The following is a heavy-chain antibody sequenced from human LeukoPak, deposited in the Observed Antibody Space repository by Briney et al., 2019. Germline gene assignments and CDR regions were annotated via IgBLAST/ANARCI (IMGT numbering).Heavy chain of an antibody. Sequence: GGSLRLSCAASGFTFSTYAMSWVRQAPGKGLEWVSGFSVSDATTYYADSVKGRFTISRDNSKNTLYLQMNSLRAEDTAVYYCASWYSSSPGGNDAFDIWGQGTMVTVSS. CDR3: ASWYSSSPGGNDAFDI. J-gene: IGHJ3*02. V-gene: IGHV3-23*01. CDR2: FSVSDATT. D-gene: IGHD6-13*01. CDR1: GFTFSTYA.